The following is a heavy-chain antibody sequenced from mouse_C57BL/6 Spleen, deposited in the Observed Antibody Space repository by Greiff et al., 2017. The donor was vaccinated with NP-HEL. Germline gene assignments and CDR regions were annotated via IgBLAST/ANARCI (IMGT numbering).Heavy chain of an antibody. CDR1: GYTFTSYW. CDR2: IYPGSGST. D-gene: IGHD1-1*01. Sequence: QVQLQQPGAELVKPGASVKMSCKASGYTFTSYWITWVKQRPGQGLEWIGDIYPGSGSTNYNEKFKSKATLTVDTSSSTAYMQLSSLTSEDSAVYYCARFLITTVVGRDYAMDYWGQGTSVTVSS. V-gene: IGHV1-55*01. CDR3: ARFLITTVVGRDYAMDY. J-gene: IGHJ4*01.